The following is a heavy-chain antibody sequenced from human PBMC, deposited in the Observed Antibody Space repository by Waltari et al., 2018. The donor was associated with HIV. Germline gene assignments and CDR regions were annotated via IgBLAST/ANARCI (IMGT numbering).Heavy chain of an antibody. Sequence: QVLLGQSGAEAKKTGASVKVYCKAYGYPFTSYDINWVRQATGQGLEWMGWMTPNSGKTGYAQKFQGRVTMTRNTSISTAYMELSSLRSDDTAVYYCARGGYTYGDDYWGQGTLVTVSS. CDR3: ARGGYTYGDDY. V-gene: IGHV1-8*01. CDR2: MTPNSGKT. J-gene: IGHJ4*02. CDR1: GYPFTSYD. D-gene: IGHD5-18*01.